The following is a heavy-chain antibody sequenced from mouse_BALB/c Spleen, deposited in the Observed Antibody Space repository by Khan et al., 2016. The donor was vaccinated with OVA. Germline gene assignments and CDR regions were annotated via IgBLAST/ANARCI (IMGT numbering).Heavy chain of an antibody. Sequence: EVQLQQSGPELVKPGASVKTSCKTSGYTFTEYTMHWVKQSHGKSLEWIGGIIPNTGGTTYNQKFKVKATLTVDKSSSTAYMDLRSLTSEDSAVYYCARGAFYRFDGYFDVWGAGTTVTVSS. CDR3: ARGAFYRFDGYFDV. J-gene: IGHJ1*01. CDR2: IIPNTGGT. D-gene: IGHD2-14*01. V-gene: IGHV1-18*01. CDR1: GYTFTEYT.